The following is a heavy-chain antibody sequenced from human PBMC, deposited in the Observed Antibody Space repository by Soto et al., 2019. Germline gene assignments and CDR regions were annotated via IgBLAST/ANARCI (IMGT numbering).Heavy chain of an antibody. CDR1: GFTFNNAW. CDR2: IKSKTDGGTP. CDR3: TKDSYSSIIVVRFDY. V-gene: IGHV3-15*07. J-gene: IGHJ4*02. Sequence: PGGSLRLSCAASGFTFNNAWINWVRQAPGKGLEWVGRIKSKTDGGTPDYAAPVKGRFAISRDDSTNMVYLQMNSLKNEETGIYYYTKDSYSSIIVVRFDYWGQGTLVNVSS. D-gene: IGHD3-22*01.